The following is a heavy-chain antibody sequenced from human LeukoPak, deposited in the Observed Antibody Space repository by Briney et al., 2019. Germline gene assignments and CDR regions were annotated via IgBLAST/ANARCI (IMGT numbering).Heavy chain of an antibody. Sequence: GGSLRLSCAASGFTFSSYEMNWVRQAPGKGLEWVSYISSSGSTIYYADSVKGRFTISRDNAKNSLYLQMNSLRAEDTAVYYCARGRGSGEYFDYWGQGTLVTVSS. V-gene: IGHV3-48*03. CDR3: ARGRGSGEYFDY. CDR2: ISSSGSTI. J-gene: IGHJ4*02. D-gene: IGHD6-19*01. CDR1: GFTFSSYE.